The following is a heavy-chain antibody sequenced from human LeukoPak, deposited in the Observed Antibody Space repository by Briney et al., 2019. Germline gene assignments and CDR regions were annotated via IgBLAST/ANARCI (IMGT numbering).Heavy chain of an antibody. D-gene: IGHD5-24*01. V-gene: IGHV3-23*01. Sequence: PGGSLRLSCAASGFTFSSYAMSWVRQPPGRGLEWVSAIRNSGGSTYYADSVKGRVTISRDNSKNTLYLQMNSLRAEDTAVYYCAAQMATIDYYFYYVDVWGKGTTVTVSS. CDR1: GFTFSSYA. CDR3: AAQMATIDYYFYYVDV. J-gene: IGHJ6*03. CDR2: IRNSGGST.